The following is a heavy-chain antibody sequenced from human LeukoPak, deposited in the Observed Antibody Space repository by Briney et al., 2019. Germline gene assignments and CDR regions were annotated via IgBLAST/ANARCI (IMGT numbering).Heavy chain of an antibody. Sequence: GGSLRLSCAASGFTFSSYSMNWVRQAPGKGLEWVSSISSSSSYIYYADSVEGRFTISRDNAKNSLYLQMNSLRAEDTAVYYCARDPRPVVVTATTAEYFQHWGQGTLVTVSS. D-gene: IGHD2-21*02. J-gene: IGHJ1*01. CDR1: GFTFSSYS. CDR2: ISSSSSYI. CDR3: ARDPRPVVVTATTAEYFQH. V-gene: IGHV3-21*01.